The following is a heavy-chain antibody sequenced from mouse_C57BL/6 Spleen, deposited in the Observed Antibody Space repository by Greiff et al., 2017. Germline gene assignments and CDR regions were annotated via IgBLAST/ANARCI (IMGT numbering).Heavy chain of an antibody. CDR1: GYTFTDYE. CDR3: TIDGYSAWFAY. Sequence: VQVVESGAELVRPGASVTLSCKASGYTFTDYEMHWVKQTPVHGLEWIGAIDPETGGTAYNQKFKGKAILTADKSSSTAYMELRSLTSEDSAVYYCTIDGYSAWFAYWGQGTLVTVSA. V-gene: IGHV1-15*01. J-gene: IGHJ3*01. CDR2: IDPETGGT. D-gene: IGHD2-3*01.